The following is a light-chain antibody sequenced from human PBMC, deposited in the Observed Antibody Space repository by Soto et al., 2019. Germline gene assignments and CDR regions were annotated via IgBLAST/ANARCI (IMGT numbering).Light chain of an antibody. CDR3: QQYGSSGT. CDR2: GAS. CDR1: QSVSSNH. J-gene: IGKJ1*01. V-gene: IGKV3-20*01. Sequence: DIVLTQSPGTLSLSPGERATLSCRASQSVSSNHLAWYQQKPGQAPRLLIYGASSRATGIPDRFSGSGSGTDFTLTISRLEPEDFAVYYCQQYGSSGTFGQGTKVDIK.